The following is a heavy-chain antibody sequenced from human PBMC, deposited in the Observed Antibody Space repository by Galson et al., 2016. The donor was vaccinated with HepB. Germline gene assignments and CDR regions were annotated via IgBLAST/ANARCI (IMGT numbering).Heavy chain of an antibody. Sequence: SVKVSCKASGGTFNTYAISWVRQAPGQGLEWMGGIIPMLGTATYAQKFQGRVTITADESTSTAYMDLSSLRSEDTALYYCARGSEILTGYYAYWGQGTLITVSS. CDR2: IIPMLGTA. CDR1: GGTFNTYA. D-gene: IGHD3-9*01. CDR3: ARGSEILTGYYAY. V-gene: IGHV1-69*13. J-gene: IGHJ4*02.